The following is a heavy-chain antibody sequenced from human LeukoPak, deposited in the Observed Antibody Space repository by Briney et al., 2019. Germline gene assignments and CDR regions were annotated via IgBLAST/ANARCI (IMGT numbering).Heavy chain of an antibody. CDR3: ATVTGYSGGWKLDY. Sequence: ASVKVSCKVSGYTLSELSMHWVRQAPGKRREWMGGFDPEDGETIYAQKFQGRVTLTEDTSTDTAYMELSSLTSEDTAVYYCATVTGYSGGWKLDYWGQGTLVTVSS. CDR2: FDPEDGET. D-gene: IGHD6-19*01. J-gene: IGHJ4*02. CDR1: GYTLSELS. V-gene: IGHV1-24*01.